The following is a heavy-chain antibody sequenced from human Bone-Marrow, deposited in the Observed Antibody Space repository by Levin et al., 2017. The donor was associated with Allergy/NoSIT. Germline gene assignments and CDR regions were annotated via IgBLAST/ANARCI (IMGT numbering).Heavy chain of an antibody. CDR3: ARDRLLGGQQLPPFMDV. J-gene: IGHJ6*02. V-gene: IGHV1-69*13. Sequence: SVKVSCKASGDTFSTYAIMWVRQAPGQGLEWIGGIIPVFGTPTYAQKFQGRVTITADESMTTVYLELSGLRSEDTAVYYCARDRLLGGQQLPPFMDVWGQGTTVSVSS. CDR1: GDTFSTYA. D-gene: IGHD6-13*01. CDR2: IIPVFGTP.